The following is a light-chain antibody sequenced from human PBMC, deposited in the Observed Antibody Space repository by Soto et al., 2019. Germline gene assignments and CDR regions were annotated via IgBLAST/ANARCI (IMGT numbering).Light chain of an antibody. V-gene: IGKV3-20*01. Sequence: EIVLTQSPGTLSLSPGERATLSCRASQSVSSSYLAWYQQKPGQAPRLLIYGASSRATGIPDMFSGSGSGTDFTLTISRLEPEDFAVYYCQQYGSSPRTFGQETKVEIK. CDR2: GAS. CDR1: QSVSSSY. J-gene: IGKJ1*01. CDR3: QQYGSSPRT.